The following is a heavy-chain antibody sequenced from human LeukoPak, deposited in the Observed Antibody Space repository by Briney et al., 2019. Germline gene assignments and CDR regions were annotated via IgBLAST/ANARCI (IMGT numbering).Heavy chain of an antibody. CDR2: INSDGSST. CDR1: GFTFSSYW. CDR3: ARASLNYYYYMDV. V-gene: IGHV3-74*01. D-gene: IGHD3-9*01. J-gene: IGHJ6*03. Sequence: GGSLRLSCAASGFTFSSYWMHWVRQAPGKGLVWVSRINSDGSSTSYADSVKGRFTISRENAKNTLYLQMSSLRAEDTAVYYCARASLNYYYYMDVWGKGTTVTVSS.